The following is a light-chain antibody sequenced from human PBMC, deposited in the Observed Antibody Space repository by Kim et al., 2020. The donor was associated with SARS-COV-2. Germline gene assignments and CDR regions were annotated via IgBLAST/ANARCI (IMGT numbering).Light chain of an antibody. V-gene: IGKV1-5*01. CDR1: QSISSW. CDR3: QQYRTNTYST. Sequence: DIQMTQSPSTLSASVGDRVTITCRASQSISSWLAWYQQKPGKAPKLLIYDASNLESGVPSRFSGSESGTEFTLTISSLHPDDFATYYCQQYRTNTYSTFGQGTKVDIK. J-gene: IGKJ1*01. CDR2: DAS.